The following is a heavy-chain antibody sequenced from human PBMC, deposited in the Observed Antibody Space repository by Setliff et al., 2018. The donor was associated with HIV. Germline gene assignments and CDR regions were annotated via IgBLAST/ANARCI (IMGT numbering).Heavy chain of an antibody. Sequence: ETLSLTCTVSGGSISYYWSWIRQPPGKGLEWIGYIHYSGNTNYNPSLKSRVTMSVDTSNNQVSLKLTSASAADTAVYYCARRYSSSWYFDYWGRGTLVTVSS. CDR2: IHYSGNT. D-gene: IGHD6-13*01. V-gene: IGHV4-59*08. CDR1: GGSISYY. J-gene: IGHJ4*02. CDR3: ARRYSSSWYFDY.